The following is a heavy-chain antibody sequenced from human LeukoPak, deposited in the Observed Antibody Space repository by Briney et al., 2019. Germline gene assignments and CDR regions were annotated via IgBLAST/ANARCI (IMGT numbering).Heavy chain of an antibody. CDR3: TKDHEGYFDY. CDR2: IIPIFGTS. CDR1: GGTFSSYA. J-gene: IGHJ4*02. V-gene: IGHV1-69*05. Sequence: ASVKVSCKASGGTFSSYAISWVRQAPGQGLEWMARIIPIFGTSDYAQKFQCRVTITTDESTSTAFMELSGLRSEDTAVYYCTKDHEGYFDYWGQGSLVTVSS.